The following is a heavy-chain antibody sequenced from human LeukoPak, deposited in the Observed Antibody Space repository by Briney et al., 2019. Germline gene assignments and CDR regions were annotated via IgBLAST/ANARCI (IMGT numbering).Heavy chain of an antibody. CDR1: GGSISSYY. CDR3: ARSPDYGDYMPIDY. D-gene: IGHD4-17*01. Sequence: PSETLSLTCTVSGGSISSYYWSWIRQPPGKGLEWIGYIYYSGSTNYNPSLKSRVTISVDTPKNQFSLKLSSVTAADTAVYYCARSPDYGDYMPIDYWGQGTLVTVSS. V-gene: IGHV4-59*01. J-gene: IGHJ4*02. CDR2: IYYSGST.